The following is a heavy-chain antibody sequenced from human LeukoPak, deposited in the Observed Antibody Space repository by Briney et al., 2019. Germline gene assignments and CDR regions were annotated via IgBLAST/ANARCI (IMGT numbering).Heavy chain of an antibody. CDR1: GFTFSCHW. CDR3: ARNDDYGDDY. Sequence: GGSLRLSCAASGFTFSCHWMSWVRQAPGKGLEWVANIKQDGSEKYYLDSVKGRFTISRDNAKDSLYLQMSSLRAEDTALYYCARNDDYGDDYWGQGTLVTVSS. CDR2: IKQDGSEK. V-gene: IGHV3-7*01. J-gene: IGHJ4*02. D-gene: IGHD5-12*01.